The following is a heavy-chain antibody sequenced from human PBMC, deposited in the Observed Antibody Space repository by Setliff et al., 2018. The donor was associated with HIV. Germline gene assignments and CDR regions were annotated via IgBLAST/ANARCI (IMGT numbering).Heavy chain of an antibody. V-gene: IGHV7-4-1*02. CDR2: INTETGNP. D-gene: IGHD1-26*01. CDR3: ARVGSYWSTFDY. CDR1: GGSSRTYS. Sequence: ASVKVSCKASGGSSRTYSINWVRQAPGQGLEWMGWINTETGNPMYAQGFRGRFVFSLDTSVSTTYLQINSLKAEDTAMYYCARVGSYWSTFDYWGQGALVTVSS. J-gene: IGHJ4*02.